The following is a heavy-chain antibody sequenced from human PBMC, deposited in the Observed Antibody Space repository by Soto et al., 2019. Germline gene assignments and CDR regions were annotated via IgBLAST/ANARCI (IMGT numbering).Heavy chain of an antibody. CDR1: GFTFSSYA. CDR3: AREGGGYYFDY. D-gene: IGHD3-16*01. Sequence: EVQLVESGGGLVQPGGSLRLSCAASGFTFSSYAMHWVRQAPGKGLEYVSAISSNGGSTYYANSVKGRFTISRDNSKNTLYLQRGSLRAEDMAVYYCAREGGGYYFDYWGQGTLVTVSS. J-gene: IGHJ4*02. CDR2: ISSNGGST. V-gene: IGHV3-64*01.